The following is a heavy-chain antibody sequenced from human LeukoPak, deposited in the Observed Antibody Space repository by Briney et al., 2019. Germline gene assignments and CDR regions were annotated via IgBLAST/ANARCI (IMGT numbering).Heavy chain of an antibody. Sequence: SETLSVTCAVSGYSISSGHYWGWIRQPPGKGLEWIGSIYYSGSTYYNPSLKSRVTLSVDTSKNQFSLKLSSMTAADTAVYYCARSPDTAMIYYWGQGTLVTVSS. D-gene: IGHD5-18*01. V-gene: IGHV4-38-2*01. CDR3: ARSPDTAMIYY. CDR1: GYSISSGHY. J-gene: IGHJ4*02. CDR2: IYYSGST.